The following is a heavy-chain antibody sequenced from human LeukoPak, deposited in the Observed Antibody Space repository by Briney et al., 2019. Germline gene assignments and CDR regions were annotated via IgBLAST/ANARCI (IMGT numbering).Heavy chain of an antibody. Sequence: GGSLRLSCAASGFTFSSYSMNWVRQAPGKGLEWVSSISSSSSYIYYADSVKGRFTISRDNAKNSLYLQMNSLRAEDTAVYYCARELGSSGWYGGGGYYFDYWGQGTLVTVSS. V-gene: IGHV3-21*01. D-gene: IGHD6-19*01. J-gene: IGHJ4*02. CDR2: ISSSSSYI. CDR1: GFTFSSYS. CDR3: ARELGSSGWYGGGGYYFDY.